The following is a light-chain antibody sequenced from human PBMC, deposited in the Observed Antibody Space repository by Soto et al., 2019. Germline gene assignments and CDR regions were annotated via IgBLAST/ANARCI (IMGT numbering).Light chain of an antibody. Sequence: DIQMTQSPSTLSAAVGDRVTITCRASQTISKWLAGYQQKPGQAPKLLIYDAAALESGAPSRFSGSGSGTDFSLTITSLQPVDFATYYCQQYTGYSQWTFGPGTKVDIK. CDR3: QQYTGYSQWT. CDR2: DAA. CDR1: QTISKW. J-gene: IGKJ1*01. V-gene: IGKV1-5*01.